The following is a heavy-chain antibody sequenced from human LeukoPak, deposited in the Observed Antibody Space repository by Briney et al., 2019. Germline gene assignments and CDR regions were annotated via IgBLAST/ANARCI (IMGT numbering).Heavy chain of an antibody. J-gene: IGHJ4*02. D-gene: IGHD3-9*01. CDR3: AMNFDWLPSRVDY. V-gene: IGHV3-74*01. Sequence: GGSLRLSCAASGFTFSSYWMHWVRQAPGKGLVWVSRINSDGSNTIYADSVKGRFTFSRDNAKNSLYLQMNSLRAEDTAVYYCAMNFDWLPSRVDYWGQGTLVTVSS. CDR1: GFTFSSYW. CDR2: INSDGSNT.